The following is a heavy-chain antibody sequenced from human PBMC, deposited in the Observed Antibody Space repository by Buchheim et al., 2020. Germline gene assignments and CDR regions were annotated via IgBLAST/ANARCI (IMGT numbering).Heavy chain of an antibody. CDR3: AKVAYCGGDCYPYYYYGMDV. D-gene: IGHD2-21*02. CDR1: GFTFSSYA. J-gene: IGHJ6*02. Sequence: EVQLLESGGGLVQPGGSLRLSCAASGFTFSSYAMSWVRQAPGKGLEWVSAISGSGGSTYYADSVKGRFTISRDNSKNTLYLQMNNLRAEDTAVYYCAKVAYCGGDCYPYYYYGMDVWGQGTT. CDR2: ISGSGGST. V-gene: IGHV3-23*01.